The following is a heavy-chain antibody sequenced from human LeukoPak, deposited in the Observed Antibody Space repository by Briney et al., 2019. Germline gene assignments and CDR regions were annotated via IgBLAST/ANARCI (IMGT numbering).Heavy chain of an antibody. V-gene: IGHV4-59*01. Sequence: SETLSLTCTVAGGSISSYYWSWIRQPPGKGLEWIGYIYYSGSTNYNPSLKSRVTISVDTSKNQFSLKLSSVTAADTAVYYCARYRSPLRWSGYYMGNWFDPWGQGTLVTVSS. CDR3: ARYRSPLRWSGYYMGNWFDP. D-gene: IGHD3-3*01. J-gene: IGHJ5*02. CDR2: IYYSGST. CDR1: GGSISSYY.